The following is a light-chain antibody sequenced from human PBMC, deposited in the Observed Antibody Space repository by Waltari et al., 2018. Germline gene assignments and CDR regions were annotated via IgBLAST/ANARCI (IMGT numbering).Light chain of an antibody. J-gene: IGLJ2*01. Sequence: QSALTQPASVSGSPGQSITISCTGTTSNIRNHDYVPWYQQHQGKAPNLLIYEGTNRPSGVSTRFSGSKSGSTASLTISGLQADDEAHYYCSSYTGSTTLLVFGGGTDLTVL. V-gene: IGLV2-14*01. CDR3: SSYTGSTTLLV. CDR2: EGT. CDR1: TSNIRNHDY.